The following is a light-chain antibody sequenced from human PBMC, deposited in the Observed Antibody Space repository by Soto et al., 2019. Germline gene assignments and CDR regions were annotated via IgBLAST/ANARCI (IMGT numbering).Light chain of an antibody. V-gene: IGLV2-14*03. CDR2: DVT. CDR1: SSDVGAYNY. CDR3: SSYTTSSTYV. J-gene: IGLJ1*01. Sequence: QSALTQPASVSGSPGQSITISCTGTSSDVGAYNYVSWYQQHPGKAPKLMIYDVTNRPSGVSNRFSGSKSGYTASLTISGLQAEDEADYYCSSYTTSSTYVFGTGTKVIVL.